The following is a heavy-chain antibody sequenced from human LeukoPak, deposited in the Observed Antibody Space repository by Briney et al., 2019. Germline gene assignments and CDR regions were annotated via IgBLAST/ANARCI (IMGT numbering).Heavy chain of an antibody. CDR2: IYYSGST. CDR3: ARVRAAIIPYFDY. Sequence: PSETLSLTCTVSGGSISSYYWSWIRQPPGKGLEWIGYIYYSGSTNYNPSLKSRVTISVDTSKNQFSLKLSSVTAADTAVYYCARVRAAIIPYFDYWGQGTLVTVSS. CDR1: GGSISSYY. D-gene: IGHD5-18*01. V-gene: IGHV4-59*01. J-gene: IGHJ4*02.